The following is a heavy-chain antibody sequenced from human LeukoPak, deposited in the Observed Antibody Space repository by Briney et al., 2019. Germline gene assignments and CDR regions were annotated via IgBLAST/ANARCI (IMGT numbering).Heavy chain of an antibody. D-gene: IGHD6-6*01. Sequence: SGGSLRLSCAASGFTFSSYAMSWVRQAPGKGLEWVSAISGSGGSTYYADSVKGRFTISRDDSKNTLYLQMNSLRAEDTAVYYCAKDQTAARPPFDYWGQGTLVTVSS. CDR1: GFTFSSYA. V-gene: IGHV3-23*01. J-gene: IGHJ4*02. CDR3: AKDQTAARPPFDY. CDR2: ISGSGGST.